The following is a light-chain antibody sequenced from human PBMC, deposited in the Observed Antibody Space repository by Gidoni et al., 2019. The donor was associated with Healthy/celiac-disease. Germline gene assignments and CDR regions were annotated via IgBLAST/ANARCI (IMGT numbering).Light chain of an antibody. CDR1: SSDVGGSNY. J-gene: IGLJ2*01. V-gene: IGLV2-14*03. CDR2: DVS. CDR3: SSYTSSSTLGVV. Sequence: QSALTQPASVSGSPGPSLTISCTGTSSDVGGSNYVSWYQQHPGKAPKLMIYDVSNRPSGVSNRFSGSKSGNTASLTISGRQAEDEADYYCSSYTSSSTLGVVFGGGTKLTVL.